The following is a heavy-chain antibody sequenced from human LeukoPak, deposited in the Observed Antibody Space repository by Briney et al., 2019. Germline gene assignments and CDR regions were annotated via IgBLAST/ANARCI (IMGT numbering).Heavy chain of an antibody. D-gene: IGHD6-19*01. CDR2: IYYSGST. V-gene: IGHV4-39*07. CDR1: GGSISSSSYY. CDR3: ATAPGYSSGQFDY. J-gene: IGHJ4*02. Sequence: SETLSLTCTVSGGSISSSSYYWGWIRQPPGKGLEWIGSIYYSGSTYYNPSLKSRVTISVDTSKNQFSLKLSSVTAADTAVYYCATAPGYSSGQFDYWGQGTLVTVSS.